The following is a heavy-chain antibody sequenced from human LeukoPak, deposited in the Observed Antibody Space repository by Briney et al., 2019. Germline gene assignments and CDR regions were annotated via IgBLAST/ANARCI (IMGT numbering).Heavy chain of an antibody. D-gene: IGHD3-3*01. CDR2: IRYDGSNK. V-gene: IGHV3-30*02. CDR3: AKQVDFWSGYLGSGAFDI. Sequence: GGSLRLSCAASGFTFSSYGMHWVRQAPGKGLVWVAFIRYDGSNKYYADSVKGRFTISRDNSKNTLYLQMNSLRAEDTAVYYCAKQVDFWSGYLGSGAFDIWGQGTMVTVSS. J-gene: IGHJ3*02. CDR1: GFTFSSYG.